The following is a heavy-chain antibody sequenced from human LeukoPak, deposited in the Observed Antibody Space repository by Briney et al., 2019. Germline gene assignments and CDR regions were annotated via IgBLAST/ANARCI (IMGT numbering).Heavy chain of an antibody. J-gene: IGHJ6*03. Sequence: ASVKVSCKASGYTFTSYDINWVRQATGQGLEWMGWMNPNSGNTGYAQKFQGRVTITRNNSISTAYMELSSLRSEDTALYYCAREYRGVKGPYYYYYMDVWGKGTTVTISS. CDR3: AREYRGVKGPYYYYYMDV. D-gene: IGHD3-10*01. CDR1: GYTFTSYD. CDR2: MNPNSGNT. V-gene: IGHV1-8*03.